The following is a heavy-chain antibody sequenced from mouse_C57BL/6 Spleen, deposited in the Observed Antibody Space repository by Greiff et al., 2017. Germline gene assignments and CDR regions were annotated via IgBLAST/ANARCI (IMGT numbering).Heavy chain of an antibody. D-gene: IGHD1-1*01. CDR2: ISSGGSYT. CDR3: ARRGVTTVVASRYFDV. Sequence: EVKVVESGGDLVKPGGSLKLSCAASGFTFSSYGMSWVRQTPDKRLEWVATISSGGSYTYYPDSVKGRFTISRDNAKNTLYLQMSSLKSEDTAMYYCARRGVTTVVASRYFDVWGTGTTVTVSS. J-gene: IGHJ1*03. CDR1: GFTFSSYG. V-gene: IGHV5-6*01.